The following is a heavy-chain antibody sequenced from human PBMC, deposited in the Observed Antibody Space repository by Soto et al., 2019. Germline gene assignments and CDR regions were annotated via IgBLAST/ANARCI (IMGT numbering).Heavy chain of an antibody. D-gene: IGHD3-16*01. CDR3: ARGGEMRLNDY. CDR2: IRSKANSYLI. V-gene: IGHV3-73*01. Sequence: GGSLRLSCAASGFKFSDSAMHWVRQASGKGLEWIARIRSKANSYLIAYDESVRGRFIISRDDSKNTAYLQMNDLKTEDTATYYCARGGEMRLNDYWGQGTLVTVSS. CDR1: GFKFSDSA. J-gene: IGHJ4*02.